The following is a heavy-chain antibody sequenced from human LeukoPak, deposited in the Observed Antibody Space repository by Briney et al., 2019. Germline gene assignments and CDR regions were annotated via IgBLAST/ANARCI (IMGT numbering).Heavy chain of an antibody. V-gene: IGHV4-61*02. CDR3: ARDSAYYDFWSL. J-gene: IGHJ4*02. Sequence: KTSETLSLTCTVSGGSIRSGSYYWSWIRQPAGKGLEWIGRIYTRGSTNYNPSLKSRVTISVDTSKNQFSLKLSSVTAADTAVYYCARDSAYYDFWSLWGQGTLVTVSS. CDR2: IYTRGST. D-gene: IGHD3-3*01. CDR1: GGSIRSGSYY.